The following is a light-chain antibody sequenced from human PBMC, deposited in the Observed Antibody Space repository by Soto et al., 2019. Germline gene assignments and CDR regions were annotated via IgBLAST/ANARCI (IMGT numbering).Light chain of an antibody. Sequence: ESVLTQSPSSLSLSPGESATLSCRASQSLSSSYLAWYQQKAGQPPRLLMFRSSDRAAGVPDRFSGSASGTEFTLSISSLQPDDFGTYYCQEYNAYSMTFGQGTRLEIK. V-gene: IGKV3-20*01. J-gene: IGKJ5*01. CDR2: RSS. CDR1: QSLSSSY. CDR3: QEYNAYSMT.